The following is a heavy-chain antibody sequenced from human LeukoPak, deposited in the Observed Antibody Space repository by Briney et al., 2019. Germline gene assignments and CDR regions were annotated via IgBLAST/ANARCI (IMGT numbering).Heavy chain of an antibody. CDR3: ARAGGYGSGSYSRSSFDY. CDR1: GGSISSYY. Sequence: SSETLSLTCSVSGGSISSYYWSWIRQPPGKGLEWIGYIYYSGSTNYNPSLKSRVTISVDTSKNQFSLKLSSVTAADTAVYYCARAGGYGSGSYSRSSFDYWGQGTLVTVSS. D-gene: IGHD3-10*01. CDR2: IYYSGST. J-gene: IGHJ4*02. V-gene: IGHV4-59*01.